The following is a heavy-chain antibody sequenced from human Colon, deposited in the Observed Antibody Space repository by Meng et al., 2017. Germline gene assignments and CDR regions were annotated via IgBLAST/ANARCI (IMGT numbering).Heavy chain of an antibody. V-gene: IGHV4-59*01. CDR3: ARAATYGDFDS. J-gene: IGHJ4*02. Sequence: SETLSRNCTVSGGSITNYYWSWLRQPPGKGLEWIGYIFYTGSTHYNPSLASRVTISIDTSENQFSLRLSSVTAADTAVYYCARAATYGDFDSWGQGTLVTVSS. D-gene: IGHD4/OR15-4a*01. CDR2: IFYTGST. CDR1: GGSITNYY.